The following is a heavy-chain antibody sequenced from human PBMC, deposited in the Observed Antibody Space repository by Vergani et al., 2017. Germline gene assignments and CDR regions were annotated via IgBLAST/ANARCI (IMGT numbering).Heavy chain of an antibody. CDR2: INHSGST. CDR1: GGSFSGYY. D-gene: IGHD3-10*01. J-gene: IGHJ4*02. V-gene: IGHV4-34*01. CDR3: ARDGRVRGVVSRY. Sequence: QVQLQQWGAGLLKPSETLSLTCAVYGGSFSGYYWSWIRQPPGKGLEWIGEINHSGSTNYNPSLKSRVTISVDTSKNQFSLKLSSVTAADTAVYYCARDGRVRGVVSRYWGQGTLVTVSS.